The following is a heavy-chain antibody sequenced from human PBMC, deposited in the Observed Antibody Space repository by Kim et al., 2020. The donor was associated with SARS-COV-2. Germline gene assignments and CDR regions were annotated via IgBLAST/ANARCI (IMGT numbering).Heavy chain of an antibody. CDR1: GGSISSYY. D-gene: IGHD3-22*01. Sequence: SETLSLTCTVSGGSISSYYWSWIRQPPGKGLEWIGYIYYSGSTNYNPSLKSRVTISVDTSKNQFSLKLSSVTAADTAVYYCARDIGRRNYYDSSDAFDL. CDR3: ARDIGRRNYYDSSDAFDL. CDR2: IYYSGST. V-gene: IGHV4-59*13. J-gene: IGHJ3*01.